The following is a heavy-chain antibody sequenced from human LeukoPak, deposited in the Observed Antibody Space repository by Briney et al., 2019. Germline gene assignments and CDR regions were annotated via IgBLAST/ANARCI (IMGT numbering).Heavy chain of an antibody. D-gene: IGHD6-13*01. CDR3: ARQNPAASGQGLDY. CDR2: ISCSGTT. CDR1: GVSISGYY. V-gene: IGHV4-59*08. J-gene: IGHJ4*02. Sequence: SETLSLTCTVSGVSISGYYWSWVRQSPGKVLEWIGYISCSGTTNYNPSLKSRVTLSVDTSKNHFSLELTSVTAADTAVYYCARQNPAASGQGLDYWGQGTLVTVSS.